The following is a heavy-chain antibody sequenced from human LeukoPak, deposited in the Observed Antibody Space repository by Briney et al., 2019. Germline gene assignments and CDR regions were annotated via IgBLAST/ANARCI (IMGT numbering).Heavy chain of an antibody. J-gene: IGHJ4*02. CDR1: GGSISSYY. CDR3: ARDLTN. D-gene: IGHD3-9*01. V-gene: IGHV4-59*06. CDR2: IHYSGST. Sequence: SETLSITCTVPGGSISSYYWSRIRQHPGKGLEWIGYIHYSGSTYYNPSLKSRVTISVDTSETQFSLKLSSVTAADTAVYYCARDLTNWGQGTLVTVSS.